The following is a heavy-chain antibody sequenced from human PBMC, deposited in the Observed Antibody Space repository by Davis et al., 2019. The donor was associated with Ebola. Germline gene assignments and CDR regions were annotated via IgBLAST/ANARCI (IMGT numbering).Heavy chain of an antibody. CDR1: GFTFSDYY. Sequence: GESLKISCAASGFTFSDYYMSWIRQAPGKGLEWVSYISSSGSTIYYADSVKGRFTISRDNAKNSLYLQMNSLRAEDTAVYYCARDPRNSYYYYYGMDVWGQGTTVTVSS. D-gene: IGHD4-23*01. J-gene: IGHJ6*02. CDR2: ISSSGSTI. CDR3: ARDPRNSYYYYYGMDV. V-gene: IGHV3-11*01.